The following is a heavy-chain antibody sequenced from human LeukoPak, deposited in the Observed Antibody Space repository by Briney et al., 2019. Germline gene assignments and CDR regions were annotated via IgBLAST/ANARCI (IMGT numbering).Heavy chain of an antibody. CDR2: ISSSSSYI. CDR3: AREKQPQTDGGAFDI. V-gene: IGHV3-21*01. Sequence: GGTLRLSCAASGFTFSSYALIWVRQAPGKGLEWVSGISSSSSYIYYADSVKGRFTISRDNAKNSLYLQMNSLRAEDTAVYYCAREKQPQTDGGAFDIWGQGTMVTVSS. J-gene: IGHJ3*02. D-gene: IGHD4-23*01. CDR1: GFTFSSYA.